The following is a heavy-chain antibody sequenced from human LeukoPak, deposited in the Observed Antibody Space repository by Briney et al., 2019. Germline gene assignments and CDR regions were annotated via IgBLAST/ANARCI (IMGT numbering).Heavy chain of an antibody. J-gene: IGHJ4*02. Sequence: AASVKVSCKASGYTFTSYGISWVRQAPGQGLEWMGWISAYNGDTNYAQKLQGRVTMTTDTSASTAYMELRSLRSDDTAVYYCARVLRVSGELLGSGDYWGQGTLVTVSS. V-gene: IGHV1-18*01. CDR3: ARVLRVSGELLGSGDY. CDR1: GYTFTSYG. D-gene: IGHD1-26*01. CDR2: ISAYNGDT.